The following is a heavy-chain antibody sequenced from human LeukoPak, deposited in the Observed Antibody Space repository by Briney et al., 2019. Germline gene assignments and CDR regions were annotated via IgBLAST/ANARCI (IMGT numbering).Heavy chain of an antibody. CDR2: INPASGAT. CDR3: AITYVNNAFDI. CDR1: GYTFINYY. V-gene: IGHV1-2*06. J-gene: IGHJ3*02. D-gene: IGHD3-10*02. Sequence: ASVKVSCKASGYTFINYYIHWVRQAPGQGLEWMGRINPASGATNSAQKFQGRVTMTRDTSITTAYMDLGSLRSDDTAVYYCAITYVNNAFDIWGQGTMVTVSS.